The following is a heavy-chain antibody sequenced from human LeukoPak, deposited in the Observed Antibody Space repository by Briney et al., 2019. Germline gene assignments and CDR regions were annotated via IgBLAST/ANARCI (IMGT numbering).Heavy chain of an antibody. Sequence: GGSLRLSCAVSGLTFSSYNMNWVRQAPGKGLEWVSYISNSGSMIYYADSVKGRFTLSRDNSKNTLYLQMNSLRAEDTAVYYCAKRYFDWLQAFDIWGQGTMVTVSS. J-gene: IGHJ3*02. CDR3: AKRYFDWLQAFDI. D-gene: IGHD3-9*01. V-gene: IGHV3-48*01. CDR2: ISNSGSMI. CDR1: GLTFSSYN.